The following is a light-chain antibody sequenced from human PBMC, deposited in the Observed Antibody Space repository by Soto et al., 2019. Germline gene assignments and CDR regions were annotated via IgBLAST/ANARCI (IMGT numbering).Light chain of an antibody. J-gene: IGKJ4*01. CDR2: AAS. Sequence: DIQLTQSPSFLSASVGDGVTITCRASQGISSDLAWYQQQPGKAPNLLIYAASTLQSGVPSRFSGSGSGTEFTLTISSLQPEDFATYYCQQLNSYPLTFGGGTKVDIK. CDR1: QGISSD. CDR3: QQLNSYPLT. V-gene: IGKV1-9*01.